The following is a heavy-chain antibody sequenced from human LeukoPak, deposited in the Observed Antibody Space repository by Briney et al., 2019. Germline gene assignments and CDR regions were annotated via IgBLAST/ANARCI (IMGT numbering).Heavy chain of an antibody. J-gene: IGHJ4*02. CDR3: ARAYSGSYRYPDY. CDR2: INPNSGGT. Sequence: ASVTVSCKASGYTFTGYYMHWVRQAPGQGLEWMGWINPNSGGTNYAQRFQGRVTMTRDTSISTAYMELSRLRSDDTAVYYCARAYSGSYRYPDYWGQGTLVTVSS. CDR1: GYTFTGYY. D-gene: IGHD1-26*01. V-gene: IGHV1-2*02.